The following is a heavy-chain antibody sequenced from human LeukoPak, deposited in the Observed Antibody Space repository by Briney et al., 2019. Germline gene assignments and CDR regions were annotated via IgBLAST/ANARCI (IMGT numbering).Heavy chain of an antibody. CDR2: ISYDGSNK. V-gene: IGHV3-30*19. CDR1: GFTFSSYG. J-gene: IGHJ6*03. CDR3: AKDYGSGRGYYMDV. Sequence: PGGSLRLSCAASGFTFSSYGMHWVRQAPGKGLEWVAVISYDGSNKYYADSVKGRFTISRDNSKNTLYLQMNSLRAEDTAVYYCAKDYGSGRGYYMDVWGKGTTVTVSS. D-gene: IGHD3-10*01.